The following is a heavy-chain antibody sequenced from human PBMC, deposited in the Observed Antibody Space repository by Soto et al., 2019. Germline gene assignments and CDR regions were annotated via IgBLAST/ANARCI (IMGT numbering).Heavy chain of an antibody. CDR3: AKGTSSEFLLSFDD. D-gene: IGHD3-10*01. CDR1: GFPSSTYGFSTYA. CDR2: ITGSGGHS. Sequence: PGGSLRLSCLASGFPSSTYGFSTYAMTWVRQPPGKGLEWVSVITGSGGHSYYADSVKGRFTISRDNSRNTLFLQMDSLRADDTAVYFCAKGTSSEFLLSFDDWGHGTLVTSPQ. J-gene: IGHJ4*01. V-gene: IGHV3-23*01.